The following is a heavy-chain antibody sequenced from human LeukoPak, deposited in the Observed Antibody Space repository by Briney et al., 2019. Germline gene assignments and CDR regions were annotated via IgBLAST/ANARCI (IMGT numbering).Heavy chain of an antibody. CDR1: GFTFSSYA. J-gene: IGHJ6*02. Sequence: PGGSLRLSCAASGFTFSSYAMSWVRQAPGKGLEWVSAISGSGGSTYYADSVKGRFTISRDNFKNTLYLQMNSLRAEDTAVHYCAKVGFCNSANCLTYEYQYYFYTLDVRGQGTTVTVSS. V-gene: IGHV3-23*01. D-gene: IGHD2-2*01. CDR3: AKVGFCNSANCLTYEYQYYFYTLDV. CDR2: ISGSGGST.